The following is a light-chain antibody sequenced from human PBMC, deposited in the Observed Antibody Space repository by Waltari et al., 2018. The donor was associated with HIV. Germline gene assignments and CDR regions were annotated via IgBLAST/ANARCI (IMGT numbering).Light chain of an antibody. CDR3: HQRRDWPPSVS. V-gene: IGKV3-11*01. CDR1: QSVSTN. J-gene: IGKJ4*01. CDR2: GAS. Sequence: TQSPATLSVSPGKRATLSCRASQSVSTNLAWYQQKPGQAPRLLISGASNRAAGIPARFSGSGSGTDFTLTITSLEPEDFAVYYCHQRRDWPPSVSFGGGTKVEIK.